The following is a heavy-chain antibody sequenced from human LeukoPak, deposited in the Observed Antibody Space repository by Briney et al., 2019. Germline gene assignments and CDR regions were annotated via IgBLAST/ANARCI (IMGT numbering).Heavy chain of an antibody. CDR1: GFTFSSYA. V-gene: IGHV3-30-3*01. J-gene: IGHJ6*02. Sequence: GGSQRLSCAASGFTFSSYAMHWVRQAPGKGLEWVAVISYDGSNKYYADSVKGRFTISRDNSKNTLYLQMNSLRAEDTTVYYCARDDGYFDWLVYYYGMDVWGQGTTVTVSS. CDR3: ARDDGYFDWLVYYYGMDV. D-gene: IGHD3-9*01. CDR2: ISYDGSNK.